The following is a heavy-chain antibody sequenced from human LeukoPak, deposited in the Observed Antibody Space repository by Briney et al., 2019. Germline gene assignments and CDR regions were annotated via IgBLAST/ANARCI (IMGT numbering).Heavy chain of an antibody. CDR2: TKYDGSEK. V-gene: IGHV3-7*01. J-gene: IGHJ4*02. D-gene: IGHD6-13*01. Sequence: GGSLRLSCAASGFTLSLYWMSWVRQAPGKGLEWVANTKYDGSEKDYMDSVKGRFTISRDNAKNSLYLQMDSLRAEDTAVYYCARDIAPAGLFFDYWGQGTLVTVSS. CDR1: GFTLSLYW. CDR3: ARDIAPAGLFFDY.